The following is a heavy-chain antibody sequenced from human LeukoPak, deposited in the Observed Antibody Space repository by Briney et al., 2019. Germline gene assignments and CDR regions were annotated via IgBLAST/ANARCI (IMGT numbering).Heavy chain of an antibody. CDR3: ARDIAYCGGDCYDPTGFDP. D-gene: IGHD2-21*02. CDR2: IYTSGST. V-gene: IGHV4-4*07. J-gene: IGHJ5*02. Sequence: SETLSLTCTVSGGSISSYYWSWIRRPAGKGLEWIGRIYTSGSTNYNPSLKSRVTMSVDTSKNQFSLKLSSVTAADTAVYYCARDIAYCGGDCYDPTGFDPWGQGTLVTVSS. CDR1: GGSISSYY.